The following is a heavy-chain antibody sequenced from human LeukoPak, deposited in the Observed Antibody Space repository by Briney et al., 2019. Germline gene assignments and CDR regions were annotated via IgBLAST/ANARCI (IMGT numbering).Heavy chain of an antibody. CDR3: AKDRINYYDSSGSDWFDP. Sequence: GGSLRLSCAASGFTFCSYSMNWVRQAPGKGLEWVSYISSSSSTIYYADSVKGRFTISRDNAKNSLYLQMNSLRAEDTAVYYCAKDRINYYDSSGSDWFDPWGQGTLVTVSS. D-gene: IGHD3-22*01. V-gene: IGHV3-48*04. CDR2: ISSSSSTI. CDR1: GFTFCSYS. J-gene: IGHJ5*02.